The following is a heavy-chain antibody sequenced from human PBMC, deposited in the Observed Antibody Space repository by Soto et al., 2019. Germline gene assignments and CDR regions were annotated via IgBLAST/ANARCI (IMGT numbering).Heavy chain of an antibody. V-gene: IGHV3-30*18. Sequence: PVGSQRLSCAASGFTCRDHGMHWVRQAPGKGLDWVAFISYDGSNKYYADSVKGRFTISRDNSKNTLFLQMNSLRAEDTAFYYCAKDRDYDILTGYYRWFDPWGQGTLVTVSS. CDR1: GFTCRDHG. D-gene: IGHD3-9*01. CDR3: AKDRDYDILTGYYRWFDP. J-gene: IGHJ5*02. CDR2: ISYDGSNK.